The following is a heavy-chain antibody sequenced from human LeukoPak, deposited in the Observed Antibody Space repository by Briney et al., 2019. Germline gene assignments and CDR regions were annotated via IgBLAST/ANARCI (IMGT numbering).Heavy chain of an antibody. D-gene: IGHD3-10*01. Sequence: SETLSLTCAVYGGSFSGYYWSWLRQPPGEGLEWIGEINHSGSTNYNPSLKSRVTISVDTSKNQFSLKLSSLTAADTAVYYCARGKLLLWFGELPANWFDPWGQGTLVTVSS. CDR2: INHSGST. J-gene: IGHJ5*02. CDR1: GGSFSGYY. CDR3: ARGKLLLWFGELPANWFDP. V-gene: IGHV4-34*01.